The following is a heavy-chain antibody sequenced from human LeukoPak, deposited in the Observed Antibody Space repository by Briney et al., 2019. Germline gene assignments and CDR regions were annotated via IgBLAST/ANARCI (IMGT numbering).Heavy chain of an antibody. V-gene: IGHV1-18*01. D-gene: IGHD6-19*01. CDR3: ARDPRSSGWYQFDY. CDR1: GYTFTSYG. Sequence: ASVKVSCKASGYTFTSYGISWVRQAPGQGLEWMGRISAYNGNTNYAQKLQGRVTMTTDTSTSTAYMELRSLRSDDTAVYYCARDPRSSGWYQFDYWGQGTLVTVSS. CDR2: ISAYNGNT. J-gene: IGHJ4*02.